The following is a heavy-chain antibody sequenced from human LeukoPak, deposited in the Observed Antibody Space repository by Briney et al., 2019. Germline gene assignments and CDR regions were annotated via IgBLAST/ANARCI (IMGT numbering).Heavy chain of an antibody. D-gene: IGHD2-15*01. J-gene: IGHJ4*02. CDR2: ISADGADT. Sequence: GGSLRLSCAASGFTFTDYTMHWVRQAPGKGLEDVAGISADGADTGHANSVKGRFTISRVNSKNTLYLQMGSLRPEDMAVYYCVRGGWQLLGRFDSWGQGTPVTVSS. CDR1: GFTFTDYT. V-gene: IGHV3-64*01. CDR3: VRGGWQLLGRFDS.